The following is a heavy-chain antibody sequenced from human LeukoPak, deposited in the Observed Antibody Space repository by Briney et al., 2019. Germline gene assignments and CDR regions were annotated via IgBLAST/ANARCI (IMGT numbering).Heavy chain of an antibody. D-gene: IGHD7-27*01. V-gene: IGHV1-2*02. CDR2: INPNSGGT. CDR3: ARRAIDWGSWYYYYYMDV. Sequence: GASVKVSCKASGYTFTGYYMHWVRQAPGQGLEWMGWINPNSGGTNYAQKFQGRVTMTRDTSISTAYMELSRLRSDDTAVYYCARRAIDWGSWYYYYYMDVWGKGTTVTVSS. CDR1: GYTFTGYY. J-gene: IGHJ6*03.